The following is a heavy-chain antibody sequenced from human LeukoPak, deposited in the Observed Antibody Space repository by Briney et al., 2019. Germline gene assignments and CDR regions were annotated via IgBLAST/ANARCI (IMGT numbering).Heavy chain of an antibody. CDR1: GGAISSYY. CDR2: IYYSGST. D-gene: IGHD3-22*01. V-gene: IGHV4-59*01. J-gene: IGHJ6*02. CDR3: ARGGSSGYRTFYYYYGMDV. Sequence: PSETLSLTCTVSGGAISSYYWSWIRQPPGKGLEWIGYIYYSGSTNYSPSLKSRVTISVDTSKNQFSLKLSSVTAADTAVYYCARGGSSGYRTFYYYYGMDVWGQGTTVTVSS.